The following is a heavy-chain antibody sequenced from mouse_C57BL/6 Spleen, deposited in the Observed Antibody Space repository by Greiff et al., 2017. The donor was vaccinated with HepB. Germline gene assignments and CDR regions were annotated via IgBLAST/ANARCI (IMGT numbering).Heavy chain of an antibody. V-gene: IGHV7-3*01. D-gene: IGHD1-1*01. Sequence: EVMLVESGGGLVQPGGSLSLSCAASGFTFTDYYMSWVRQPPGKALEWLGFIRNKANGYTTEYSAYVKGRFTISRYNSQSILYLQMNALRAEDSATYYWARSGGYGSGAGYFDVWGTGTTVTVSS. CDR3: ARSGGYGSGAGYFDV. CDR2: IRNKANGYTT. J-gene: IGHJ1*03. CDR1: GFTFTDYY.